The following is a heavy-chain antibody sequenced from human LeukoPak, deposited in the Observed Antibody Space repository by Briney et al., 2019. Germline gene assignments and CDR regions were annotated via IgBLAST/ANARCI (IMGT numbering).Heavy chain of an antibody. CDR3: ARGIVYYDILTGYSLTPSFGY. D-gene: IGHD3-9*01. V-gene: IGHV4-34*01. J-gene: IGHJ4*02. CDR1: GGSFSGYY. Sequence: PSETLSLTCAVYGGSFSGYYWSWIRQPPGKGLEWIGGINHSGSTNYNPSLKSRVTISVDTSKNQFSLKLSSVTAADTAVYYCARGIVYYDILTGYSLTPSFGYWGQGTLVTVSS. CDR2: INHSGST.